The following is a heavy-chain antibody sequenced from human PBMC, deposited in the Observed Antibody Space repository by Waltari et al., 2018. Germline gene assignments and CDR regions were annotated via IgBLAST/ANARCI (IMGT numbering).Heavy chain of an antibody. V-gene: IGHV3-23*01. Sequence: SGFTFSSYAVSWVRQAPGKVLEWVSSISGSGAAIYYADSVMGRFTISRDKSKNTLYLKMISLGAEDTAVYYCAEAGLYVRDYYYDYSMGVWGQGTTVTVSS. CDR3: AEAGLYVRDYYYDYSMGV. D-gene: IGHD3-16*01. CDR2: ISGSGAAI. J-gene: IGHJ6*02. CDR1: GFTFSSYA.